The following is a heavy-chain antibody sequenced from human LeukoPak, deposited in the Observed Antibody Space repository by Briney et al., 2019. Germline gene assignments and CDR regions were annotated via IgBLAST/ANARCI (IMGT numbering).Heavy chain of an antibody. Sequence: GGSLRLSCSASGLTFSSYAMHWVRQAPGKGLEYVSAISSNGAVTYYADSVKGRFTISRDNSKNTLYLQMSSLRAEDTAVYYCVKDFIVGGLFDYWGQGTLVTVSS. V-gene: IGHV3-64D*06. D-gene: IGHD1-26*01. CDR1: GLTFSSYA. J-gene: IGHJ4*02. CDR3: VKDFIVGGLFDY. CDR2: ISSNGAVT.